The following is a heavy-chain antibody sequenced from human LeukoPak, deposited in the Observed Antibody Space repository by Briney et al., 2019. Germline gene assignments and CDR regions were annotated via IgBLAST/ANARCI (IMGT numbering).Heavy chain of an antibody. V-gene: IGHV3-48*03. CDR2: ISRGGSPI. Sequence: GGSLRLSCAASGFTFSSYEMNWVRQAPGKGLEWVSSISRGGSPIYYADSVKGRFTTSRDNAKKSLFLQMNSLRAEDTAVYYCTRVSWRGEIYWGQGTLVSVSS. CDR3: TRVSWRGEIY. CDR1: GFTFSSYE. D-gene: IGHD3-3*01. J-gene: IGHJ4*02.